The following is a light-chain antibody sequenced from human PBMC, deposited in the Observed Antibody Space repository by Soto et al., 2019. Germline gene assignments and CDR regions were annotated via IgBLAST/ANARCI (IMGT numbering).Light chain of an antibody. J-gene: IGLJ2*01. Sequence: QSALTQPASVSGSPGQSITISCTGTSSDVGAYNYVPWYQHHPGKAPKVMIYEVTNRPSGVSNRFSGSKSGNTASLTISGLQAEDEADYSCSSYTSTNTLVFGGGTKLTVL. V-gene: IGLV2-14*01. CDR2: EVT. CDR3: SSYTSTNTLV. CDR1: SSDVGAYNY.